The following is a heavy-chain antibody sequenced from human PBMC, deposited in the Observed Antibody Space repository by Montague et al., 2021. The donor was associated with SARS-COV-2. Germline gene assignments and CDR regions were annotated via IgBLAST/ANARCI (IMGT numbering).Heavy chain of an antibody. V-gene: IGHV3-33*01. CDR2: IWYDGSNK. D-gene: IGHD3-16*02. Sequence: SLRLSWAASGFTFNIYGMHWVRQAPGKGLEWVAVIWYDGSNKYSADSVKGRFTISRDNSKNTLYLQMNSLRAEDTAVYYCARESPLRLGELSPIDYWGQGTLVTVSS. CDR1: GFTFNIYG. CDR3: ARESPLRLGELSPIDY. J-gene: IGHJ4*02.